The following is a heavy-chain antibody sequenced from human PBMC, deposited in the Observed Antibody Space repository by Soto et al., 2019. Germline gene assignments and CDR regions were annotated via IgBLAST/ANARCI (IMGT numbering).Heavy chain of an antibody. CDR3: AREGVAPYYYYGMDV. Sequence: ASVKVSCKAAAYTFTSYDINWVRQATGQDFEWMGWMNPNNGNTAYAQKFQGRVTMTRDTSKSTAFMELSSLTSEDTAVYYCAREGVAPYYYYGMDVWGQGTTVTVSS. J-gene: IGHJ6*02. V-gene: IGHV1-8*01. CDR2: MNPNNGNT. D-gene: IGHD5-12*01. CDR1: AYTFTSYD.